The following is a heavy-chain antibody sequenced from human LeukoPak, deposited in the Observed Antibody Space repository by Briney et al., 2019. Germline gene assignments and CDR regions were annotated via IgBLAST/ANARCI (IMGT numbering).Heavy chain of an antibody. V-gene: IGHV3-11*01. D-gene: IGHD5-18*01. CDR3: TRDPDTSSKVDY. J-gene: IGHJ4*02. CDR1: GFTFSDHY. CDR2: IDSSGTVL. Sequence: PGGSLRLSCAASGFTFSDHYMSWIRQTPGKGLEWVSYIDSSGTVLYNADSVKGRFTISRDNAKNSLFLQMNSLRAEDMAVYFCTRDPDTSSKVDYWGQGTLVTVSS.